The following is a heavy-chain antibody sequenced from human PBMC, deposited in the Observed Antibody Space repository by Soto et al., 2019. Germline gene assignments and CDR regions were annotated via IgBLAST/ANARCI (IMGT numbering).Heavy chain of an antibody. J-gene: IGHJ4*02. V-gene: IGHV1-3*01. CDR3: ARDRLRYFDWLLRYFDY. Sequence: ASVKVSCKASGYTFTSYAMHWVRQAPGQRLEWMGWINAGNGNTKYSQKFQGRVTITRDTSASTAYMELSSLRSEDTAVYYCARDRLRYFDWLLRYFDYWGQGTLVTVSS. CDR1: GYTFTSYA. CDR2: INAGNGNT. D-gene: IGHD3-9*01.